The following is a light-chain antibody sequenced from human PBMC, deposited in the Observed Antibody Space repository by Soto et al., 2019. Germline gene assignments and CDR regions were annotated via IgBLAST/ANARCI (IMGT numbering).Light chain of an antibody. CDR1: MRDVGAYNL. Sequence: QSVLTQPASVSGSAGQSITISFSGTMRDVGAYNLVSWYQQHPGTAPKLIIYEVRNRPSGISSRFSGSRSGNTASLTISGLQSEDEGDYYCSAYTAGSTLVFGGGTQLTVL. CDR3: SAYTAGSTLV. J-gene: IGLJ3*02. CDR2: EVR. V-gene: IGLV2-14*01.